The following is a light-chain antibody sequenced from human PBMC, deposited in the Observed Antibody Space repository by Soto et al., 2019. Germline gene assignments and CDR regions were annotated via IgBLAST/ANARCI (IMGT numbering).Light chain of an antibody. Sequence: EIVLTQSPATLSLSPGERATLSCRASQSVSSYLAWYQQKPGQAPRLLIYDASNRATGIPARFSGSGSGTDFTLTSSSLEPEDLAVYYCQQRSNWPPITFGQGTRLEIK. J-gene: IGKJ5*01. CDR2: DAS. CDR1: QSVSSY. CDR3: QQRSNWPPIT. V-gene: IGKV3-11*01.